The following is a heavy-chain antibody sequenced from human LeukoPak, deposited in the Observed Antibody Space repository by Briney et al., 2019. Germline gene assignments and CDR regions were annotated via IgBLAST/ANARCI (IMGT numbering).Heavy chain of an antibody. V-gene: IGHV3-11*01. CDR2: ISGSGSDI. CDR1: GFGFSDSY. CDR3: STDPRLLIY. D-gene: IGHD2-21*01. Sequence: GGSLRLSCVVSGFGFSDSYMTWIRQTPGKGLEWLAYISGSGSDIYYEDSVKGRFTISRDNAKNSLYLQMNSLRPDDTALYYCSTDPRLLIYWGHGTLVTVSS. J-gene: IGHJ4*01.